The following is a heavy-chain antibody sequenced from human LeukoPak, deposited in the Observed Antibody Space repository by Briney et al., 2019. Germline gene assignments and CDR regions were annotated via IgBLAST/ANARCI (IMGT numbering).Heavy chain of an antibody. CDR1: GFTFSSYA. CDR3: TRAYAVGATGLPDY. J-gene: IGHJ4*02. V-gene: IGHV3-49*04. CDR2: IRNKRYGGTA. D-gene: IGHD1-26*01. Sequence: GGSLRLSCAASGFTFSSYAIHWVRQTPGKGLEWVGFIRNKRYGGTADYAASVKGRFTISRDDSKSIAYLQMNSLTTEDTAVYFCTRAYAVGATGLPDYWGQGTRVIVSS.